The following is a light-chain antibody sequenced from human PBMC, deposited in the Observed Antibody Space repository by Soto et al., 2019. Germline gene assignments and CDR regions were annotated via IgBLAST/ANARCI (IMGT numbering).Light chain of an antibody. CDR3: NSYTISTTYV. V-gene: IGLV2-14*01. CDR1: SSDVGGYNY. CDR2: EVS. J-gene: IGLJ1*01. Sequence: QSALTQPASVSGSPGQSITISCTGTSSDVGGYNYVSWYQQHPGKAPKLMIYEVSNRPSGVSNRFSGSKSGNTASLTISGLQPEDEADYYCNSYTISTTYVFGTGTKLTVL.